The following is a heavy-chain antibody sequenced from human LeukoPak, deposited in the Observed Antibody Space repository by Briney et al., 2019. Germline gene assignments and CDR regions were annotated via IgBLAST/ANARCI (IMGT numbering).Heavy chain of an antibody. CDR3: ASTPDCYDSSGYYYGPSDY. V-gene: IGHV3-30-3*01. CDR2: ISYDGSNK. J-gene: IGHJ4*02. CDR1: GFTFSSYA. Sequence: GGSLRLSCAASGFTFSSYAMHWVRQAPGKGLEWVAVISYDGSNKYYADSVKGRFTISRDNSKNTLYLQMNSLRAEDTAVYYCASTPDCYDSSGYYYGPSDYWGQGTLVTVSS. D-gene: IGHD3-22*01.